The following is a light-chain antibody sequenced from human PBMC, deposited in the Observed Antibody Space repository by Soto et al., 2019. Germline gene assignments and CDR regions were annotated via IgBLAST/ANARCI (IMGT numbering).Light chain of an antibody. CDR3: QQYGSSPRALT. V-gene: IGKV3-20*01. J-gene: IGKJ4*01. Sequence: EIVLTQSPGTLSLSAGGRATLSCRASESVSNNYLAWYQQKPGQAPRLLIYGASNRATGIPDRFSGSGSGTDFTLTISRLEPEDFAVYYCQQYGSSPRALTFGGGTKVDIK. CDR1: ESVSNNY. CDR2: GAS.